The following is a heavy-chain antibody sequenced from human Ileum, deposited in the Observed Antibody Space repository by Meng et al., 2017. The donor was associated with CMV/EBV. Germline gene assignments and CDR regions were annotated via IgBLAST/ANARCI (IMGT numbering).Heavy chain of an antibody. CDR2: ISSGSSDI. V-gene: IGHV3-21*01. CDR3: ARDHHLMYYYDTSGYYP. CDR1: GSIFSSDT. Sequence: GGSLRLSCAASGSIFSSDTMNWVRQAPGKGLEWVPSISSGSSDISYADSVKGRFSISRDNAKDTLHLQMDSLRGEDSAGYYCARDHHLMYYYDTSGYYPWGRGTLVTVSS. D-gene: IGHD3-22*01. J-gene: IGHJ5*02.